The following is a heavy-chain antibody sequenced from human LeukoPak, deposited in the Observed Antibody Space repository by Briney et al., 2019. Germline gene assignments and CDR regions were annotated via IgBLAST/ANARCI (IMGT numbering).Heavy chain of an antibody. Sequence: QSGGSLRLSCAASGFTFSSYAMHWVRQAPGKGLEWVAVISYDGSNKYYADSVKGRFTISRDNSKNTLYLQMNSLGAEDTAVYYCARDLIAVYWGQGTLVTVSS. D-gene: IGHD6-19*01. CDR1: GFTFSSYA. CDR3: ARDLIAVY. J-gene: IGHJ4*02. V-gene: IGHV3-30-3*01. CDR2: ISYDGSNK.